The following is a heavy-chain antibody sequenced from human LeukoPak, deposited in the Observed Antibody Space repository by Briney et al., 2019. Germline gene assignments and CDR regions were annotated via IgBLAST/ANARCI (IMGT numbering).Heavy chain of an antibody. CDR2: IYYSGST. J-gene: IGHJ6*02. CDR3: ARLSVAAAGTGSNYYYGMDV. V-gene: IGHV4-59*08. D-gene: IGHD6-13*01. Sequence: PSETLSLTCTVSGGSISSYYWSWIRQPPGKGLEWIGYIYYSGSTNYNPSLKSRVTISVDTSKNQFSLKLSSVTAADTAVYYCARLSVAAAGTGSNYYYGMDVWGQGTTVTVSS. CDR1: GGSISSYY.